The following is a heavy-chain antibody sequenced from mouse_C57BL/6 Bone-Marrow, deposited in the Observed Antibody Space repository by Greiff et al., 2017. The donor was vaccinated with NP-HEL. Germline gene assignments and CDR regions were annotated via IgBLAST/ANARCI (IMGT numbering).Heavy chain of an antibody. CDR2: IHPNSGST. CDR1: GYTFTSYW. CDR3: ARFLFITTLVATDCDY. V-gene: IGHV1-64*01. J-gene: IGHJ2*01. Sequence: QVQLQQPGAELVKPGASVKLSCKASGYTFTSYWMHWVKQRPGQGLEWIGMIHPNSGSTNYNEKFKSKATLTVDKSSSTAYMQLSSLTSEDSAVYYCARFLFITTLVATDCDYWGQGTTLTVSS. D-gene: IGHD1-1*01.